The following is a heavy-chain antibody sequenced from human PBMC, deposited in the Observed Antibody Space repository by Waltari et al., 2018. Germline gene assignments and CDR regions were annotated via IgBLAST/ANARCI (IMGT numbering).Heavy chain of an antibody. CDR3: ARIYGSGTFIYMDV. CDR2: IYPGATP. Sequence: QVQLQASGPGLVKPSETLSLTCTVSGGSLISYYWCWTRQPAGKGLEWIGRIYPGATPYYNPSLQTRIMMSVDTSQNQFSLKLSSVTAADTAVYYCARIYGSGTFIYMDVWGKGTTVTVSS. D-gene: IGHD3-10*01. J-gene: IGHJ6*03. CDR1: GGSLISYY. V-gene: IGHV4-4*07.